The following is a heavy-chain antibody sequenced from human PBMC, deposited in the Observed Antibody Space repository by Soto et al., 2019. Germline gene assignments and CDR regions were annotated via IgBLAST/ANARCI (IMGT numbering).Heavy chain of an antibody. CDR2: INADGTST. Sequence: DVQLVESGGGLVQPGGSLRLSCAASGFTFSNSWMHWVRQVSGKGLEWVSRINADGTSTSYADSVKGRFTISRDNAKNTLYLHVNSLRAEDTDVYYCVKVLARGVGVPWFYFDSWGQGALVTVSS. CDR1: GFTFSNSW. J-gene: IGHJ4*02. CDR3: VKVLARGVGVPWFYFDS. V-gene: IGHV3-74*01. D-gene: IGHD3-9*01.